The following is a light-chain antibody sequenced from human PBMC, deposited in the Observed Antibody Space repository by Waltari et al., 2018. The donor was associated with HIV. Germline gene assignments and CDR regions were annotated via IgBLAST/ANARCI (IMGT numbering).Light chain of an antibody. J-gene: IGLJ3*02. V-gene: IGLV7-46*01. CDR2: DTS. CDR1: TGAVTSGHY. CDR3: LLSDSCAWV. Sequence: TVGSQEPSLTGSPGGTVTRTCGASTGAVTSGHYHYWYQQRPGQAPRTLIYDTSHKHPWTPARFSGSLLGVQAALPLSGAQPEDEAEYYFLLSDSCAWVFGRGTQLTVL.